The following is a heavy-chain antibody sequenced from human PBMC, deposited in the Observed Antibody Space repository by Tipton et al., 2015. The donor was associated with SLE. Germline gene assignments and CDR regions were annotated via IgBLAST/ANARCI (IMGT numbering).Heavy chain of an antibody. Sequence: QLVQSGAEVKKPGSSVKVSCKASGGTFSSYTISWVRQAPGQGLEWMGGIIPIFGTANYAQKFQGRVTITADESTSTAYMELSSLRSEDTAMYYCAREGRAIVGASPYDYWGQGTLVTVSS. V-gene: IGHV1-69*01. J-gene: IGHJ4*02. CDR2: IIPIFGTA. D-gene: IGHD1-26*01. CDR3: AREGRAIVGASPYDY. CDR1: GGTFSSYT.